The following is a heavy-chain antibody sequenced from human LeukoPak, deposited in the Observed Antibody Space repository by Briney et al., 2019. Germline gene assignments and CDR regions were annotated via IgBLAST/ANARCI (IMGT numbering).Heavy chain of an antibody. CDR3: AREDYDSSGYQSFDY. CDR2: IYSGGST. CDR1: GFTFSSYA. D-gene: IGHD3-22*01. V-gene: IGHV3-66*01. J-gene: IGHJ4*02. Sequence: PGGSLRLSCAASGFTFSSYAMSWVRQAPGKGLEWVSVIYSGGSTYYADSVKGRFTISRDNSKNTLYLQMNSLRAEDTAVYYCAREDYDSSGYQSFDYWGQGTLVTVSS.